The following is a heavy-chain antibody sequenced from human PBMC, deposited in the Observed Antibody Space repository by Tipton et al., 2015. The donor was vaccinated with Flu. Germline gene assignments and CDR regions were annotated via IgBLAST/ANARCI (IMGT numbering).Heavy chain of an antibody. Sequence: GSLRLSCVASGFTLNGASMNWVRQAPGKGLEWVSVIYDDGATHYAEPVQGRFTISRDNSKNTLYLQMNTLRGEDTAVYHCARVKWMAGAYPFDVWGPGTMVTVTS. J-gene: IGHJ3*01. V-gene: IGHV3-53*01. CDR2: IYDDGAT. CDR1: GFTLNGAS. D-gene: IGHD6-19*01. CDR3: ARVKWMAGAYPFDV.